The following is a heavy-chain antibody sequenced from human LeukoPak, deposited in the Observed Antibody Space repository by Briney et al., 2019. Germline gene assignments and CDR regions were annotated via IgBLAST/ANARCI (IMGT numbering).Heavy chain of an antibody. CDR1: GYTFTSYY. Sequence: ASVEVSCKASGYTFTSYYMHWVRQAPGQGLEWMGIINPSGGSTSYAQKFQGRVTMTRDTSTSTVYMELSSLRSEDTAVYYCARGGYYYDSSGYYPRYYYGMDVWGQGTTVTVSS. V-gene: IGHV1-46*01. D-gene: IGHD3-22*01. CDR2: INPSGGST. J-gene: IGHJ6*02. CDR3: ARGGYYYDSSGYYPRYYYGMDV.